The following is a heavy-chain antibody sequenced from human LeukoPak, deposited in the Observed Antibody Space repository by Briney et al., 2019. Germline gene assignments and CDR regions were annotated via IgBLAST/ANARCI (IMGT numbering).Heavy chain of an antibody. D-gene: IGHD1-26*01. CDR2: INAGNGNT. J-gene: IGHJ4*02. CDR1: GYTFTSYA. Sequence: ASVKVSCKASGYTFTSYAMHWVRQAPGQRLEWMGWINAGNGNTKYSQKFQGRVTITRDTSASTAYMELSSLRSEDTAVFYCVRSLVGATEGFDFWGQGTLVTVSS. V-gene: IGHV1-3*01. CDR3: VRSLVGATEGFDF.